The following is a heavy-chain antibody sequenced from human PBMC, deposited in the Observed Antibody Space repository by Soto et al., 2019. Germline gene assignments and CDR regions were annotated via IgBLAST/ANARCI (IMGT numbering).Heavy chain of an antibody. V-gene: IGHV3-43*01. D-gene: IGHD3-22*01. CDR1: GFPFDAYV. CDR2: ITWDGGST. J-gene: IGHJ4*02. CDR3: AKGNYYDSSGYYYFDY. Sequence: GGSLRLSCAASGFPFDAYVIHWVRQGPGKGLEWVSLITWDGGSTYYADSVKGRFTISRDNSENPLYLQMNSLRPEDTALYYCAKGNYYDSSGYYYFDYWGQGTLVTVS.